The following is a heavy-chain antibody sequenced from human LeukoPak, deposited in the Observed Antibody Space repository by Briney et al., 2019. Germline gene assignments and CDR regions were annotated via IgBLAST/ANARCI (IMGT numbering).Heavy chain of an antibody. CDR2: INHSGST. CDR3: ARGRTTTVTTRYFDL. J-gene: IGHJ2*01. Sequence: KSSETLSLTCAVYGGSFSGYYWSWIRQPPGKGLEWIGEINHSGSTNYNPSLKSRVTISVDTSKNQFSLKLSSVTAADTAVYYCARGRTTTVTTRYFDLWAVAPWSLSPQ. V-gene: IGHV4-34*01. CDR1: GGSFSGYY. D-gene: IGHD4-17*01.